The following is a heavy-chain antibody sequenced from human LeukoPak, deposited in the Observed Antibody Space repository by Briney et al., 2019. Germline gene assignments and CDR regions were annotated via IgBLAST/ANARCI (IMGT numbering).Heavy chain of an antibody. J-gene: IGHJ4*02. CDR2: ISTTSGAI. V-gene: IGHV3-48*01. CDR1: GFTFSTYS. Sequence: PGGSLRLSCAASGFTFSTYSMNWVRQAPGKGLEWVSYISTTSGAIYHADSVKGRFTISRDNAKNSLYLQMNSLRAEDTALYYCARAPPSSIAANFDYWGQGTLVTVSS. CDR3: ARAPPSSIAANFDY. D-gene: IGHD6-6*01.